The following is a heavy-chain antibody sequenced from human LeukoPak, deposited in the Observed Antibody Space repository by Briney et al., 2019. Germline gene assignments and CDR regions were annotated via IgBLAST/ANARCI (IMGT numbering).Heavy chain of an antibody. Sequence: GESLKISCKGSGYSLTSYWIGWVRQMPGKGLEWMGIIYPGDSDTRYSPSFQGQVTISADKSISTAYLQWSSLKASDTAMYYCARHGPSATVTPDYWGQGTLVTVSS. CDR3: ARHGPSATVTPDY. V-gene: IGHV5-51*01. J-gene: IGHJ4*02. D-gene: IGHD4-17*01. CDR1: GYSLTSYW. CDR2: IYPGDSDT.